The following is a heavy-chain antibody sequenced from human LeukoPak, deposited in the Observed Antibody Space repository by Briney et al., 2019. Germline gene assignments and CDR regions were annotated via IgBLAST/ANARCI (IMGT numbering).Heavy chain of an antibody. V-gene: IGHV3-48*01. CDR3: ARGLQLGFDY. J-gene: IGHJ4*02. CDR1: GFTFSSYS. D-gene: IGHD5-18*01. CDR2: ISSSSSTI. Sequence: SGGSLRLSCAASGFTFSSYSMNWVRQAPGKGLEWVSYISSSSSTIYYADSVKGRFTISRDNAKNSLYLQMNSLRAEDTAVYYCARGLQLGFDYWGQGTLVTVSS.